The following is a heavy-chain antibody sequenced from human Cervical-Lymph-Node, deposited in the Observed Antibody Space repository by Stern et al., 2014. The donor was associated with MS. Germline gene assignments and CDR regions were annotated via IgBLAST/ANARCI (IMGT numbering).Heavy chain of an antibody. Sequence: VQLLESGPGLVKPSETLSLTCTVSGGSISSYYWSWIRQPPGQGLEWIGYMDYSGSTNYNPSLKSRVTISVDTSKNQFSLKLNSVTAADTAVYYCARLLVPMAGFDYWGQGTLVTVSS. CDR2: MDYSGST. V-gene: IGHV4-59*08. J-gene: IGHJ4*02. CDR1: GGSISSYY. CDR3: ARLLVPMAGFDY. D-gene: IGHD6-19*01.